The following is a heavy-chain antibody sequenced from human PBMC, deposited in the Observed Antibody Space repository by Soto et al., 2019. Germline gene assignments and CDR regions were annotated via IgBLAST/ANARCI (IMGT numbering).Heavy chain of an antibody. CDR1: GFTFSSYW. V-gene: IGHV3-7*01. D-gene: IGHD3-10*01. CDR3: ARAPMGSFGELDY. J-gene: IGHJ4*02. Sequence: GGSLRLSCAASGFTFSSYWMSWVRQAPGKGLEWVANIKQDGSEKYYVDSVKGRFTISRDNAKNSLYLQMNSLRAEDTAVYYCARAPMGSFGELDYWGQGTLVTVSS. CDR2: IKQDGSEK.